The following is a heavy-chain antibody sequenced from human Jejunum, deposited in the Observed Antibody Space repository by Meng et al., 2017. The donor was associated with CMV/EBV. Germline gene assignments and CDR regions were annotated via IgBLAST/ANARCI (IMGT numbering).Heavy chain of an antibody. CDR3: ARLYDTSGYCNWYFDL. Sequence: GSVSSTVYSWGWVRQPPGKGLEWIGTFFYSGSTQYSPSLKSRVTISVDTSQNQFSLKVRSVTAADTAVYYCARLYDTSGYCNWYFDLWGRGTLVTVSS. V-gene: IGHV4-39*01. CDR2: FFYSGST. J-gene: IGHJ2*01. CDR1: GSVSSTVYS. D-gene: IGHD3-22*01.